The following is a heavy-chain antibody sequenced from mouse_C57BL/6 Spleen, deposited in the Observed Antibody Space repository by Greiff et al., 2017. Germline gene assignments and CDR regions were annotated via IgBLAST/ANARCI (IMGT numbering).Heavy chain of an antibody. J-gene: IGHJ4*01. Sequence: DVHLVESGGGLVKPGGSLKLSCAASGFTFSSYAMSWVRQTPEKRLEWVATISDGGSYTYYPDNVKGRFTISRDNAKNNLYLQMSHLKSEDTAMYYCARGGDYDEVYYAMDYWGQGTSVTVSS. D-gene: IGHD2-4*01. V-gene: IGHV5-4*01. CDR3: ARGGDYDEVYYAMDY. CDR1: GFTFSSYA. CDR2: ISDGGSYT.